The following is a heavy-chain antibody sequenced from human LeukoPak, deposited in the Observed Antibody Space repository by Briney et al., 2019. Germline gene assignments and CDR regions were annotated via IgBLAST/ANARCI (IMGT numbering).Heavy chain of an antibody. CDR1: GYTFTGYY. CDR3: ARSRGAMAFTDY. J-gene: IGHJ4*02. CDR2: INPNSGGT. Sequence: ASVKVSCKASGYTFTGYYMHWVRQAPGQGREWMGWINPNSGGTNYAEKFQSRVTMTRDTSTSTVYMELSRLGSDDTAVYYCARSRGAMAFTDYWGQGTLVTVSS. D-gene: IGHD3-10*01. V-gene: IGHV1-2*02.